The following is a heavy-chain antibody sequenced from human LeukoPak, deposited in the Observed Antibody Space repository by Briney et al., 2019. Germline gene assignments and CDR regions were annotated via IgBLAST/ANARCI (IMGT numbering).Heavy chain of an antibody. CDR1: GYTFTGYY. Sequence: ASVKVSCKASGYTFTGYYMHWVRQVPGQGLEWMGWINPNSGGTNYAQKFQGRVTMTRDTSISTAYMELSRLRSDDTAVYYCARSYYYDSSGVYAFDIWGQGTMVTVSS. D-gene: IGHD3-22*01. CDR2: INPNSGGT. CDR3: ARSYYYDSSGVYAFDI. V-gene: IGHV1-2*02. J-gene: IGHJ3*02.